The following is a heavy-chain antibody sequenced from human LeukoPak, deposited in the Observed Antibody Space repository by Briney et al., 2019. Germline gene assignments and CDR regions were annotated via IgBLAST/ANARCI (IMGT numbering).Heavy chain of an antibody. J-gene: IGHJ6*03. D-gene: IGHD3-16*01. Sequence: PSETLSLTCSVSGGSISSYYWSWIRQPAGKGLEWIGRIYTSGITNYNPSLKSRVTMSVDTSKNQFSLKLSSVTAADTAVYYCARVGAYTSLYYYYYMDVWGKGTTVTVSS. CDR1: GGSISSYY. CDR3: ARVGAYTSLYYYYYMDV. CDR2: IYTSGIT. V-gene: IGHV4-4*07.